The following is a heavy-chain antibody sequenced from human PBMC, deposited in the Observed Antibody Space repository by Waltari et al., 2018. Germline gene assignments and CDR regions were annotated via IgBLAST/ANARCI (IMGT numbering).Heavy chain of an antibody. D-gene: IGHD3-22*01. CDR1: GFTFSSYG. Sequence: QVQLVESGGGVVQPGRSLRLSCAASGFTFSSYGMHWVRQAPGKGLEWVAVIWYDGSNEYYADSVKGLFTISRDNSNSTLYLQMNSLRAEDTAVYYCARDSSGDDGFDIWGQGTMVIVSS. V-gene: IGHV3-33*01. J-gene: IGHJ3*02. CDR3: ARDSSGDDGFDI. CDR2: IWYDGSNE.